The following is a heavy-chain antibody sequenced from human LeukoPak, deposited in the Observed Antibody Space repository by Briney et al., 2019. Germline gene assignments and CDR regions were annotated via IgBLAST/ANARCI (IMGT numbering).Heavy chain of an antibody. CDR2: INPNSGGT. Sequence: ASVRVSRKASGYTFTGYYMHWVRQAPGQGLEWMGRINPNSGGTNYAQKFQGRVTMTRDTSISTAYMELSRLRSDDTAVYYCARDCEIRGVEGGFDPWGQGTLVTVSS. J-gene: IGHJ5*02. D-gene: IGHD3-10*01. CDR1: GYTFTGYY. CDR3: ARDCEIRGVEGGFDP. V-gene: IGHV1-2*06.